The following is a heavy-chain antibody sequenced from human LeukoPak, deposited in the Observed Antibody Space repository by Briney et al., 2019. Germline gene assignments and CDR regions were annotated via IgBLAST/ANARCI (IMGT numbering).Heavy chain of an antibody. Sequence: GGSLRLSCAASGFTFSSYGMHWVRQAPGKGLEWVAVIWYDGSNKYYADSVKGRFTISRDNSKNTLYLQMNSLRAEDTAVYYCARAQGAYSYGFWSSAYWGQGTLVTVSS. CDR2: IWYDGSNK. J-gene: IGHJ4*02. CDR3: ARAQGAYSYGFWSSAY. V-gene: IGHV3-33*01. D-gene: IGHD5-18*01. CDR1: GFTFSSYG.